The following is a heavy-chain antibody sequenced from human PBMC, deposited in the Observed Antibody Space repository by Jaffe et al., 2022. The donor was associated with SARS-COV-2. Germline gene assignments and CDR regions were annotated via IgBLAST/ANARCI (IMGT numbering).Heavy chain of an antibody. D-gene: IGHD3-9*01. Sequence: QLQLQESGPGLLKPSETLSLSCTVSGGSISSSSYYWGWIRQPPGKGLEWIGSIYYSGSTYYNASLKSRVTISVDTSENQFSLKLTSVTAADTAVYYCARQYYDILGWFDPWGQGTLVTVSS. J-gene: IGHJ5*02. V-gene: IGHV4-39*01. CDR3: ARQYYDILGWFDP. CDR2: IYYSGST. CDR1: GGSISSSSYY.